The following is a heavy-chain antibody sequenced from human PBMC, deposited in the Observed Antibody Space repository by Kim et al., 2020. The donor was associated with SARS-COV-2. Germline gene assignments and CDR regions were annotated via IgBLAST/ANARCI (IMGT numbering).Heavy chain of an antibody. D-gene: IGHD6-19*01. V-gene: IGHV3-66*01. CDR3: ARDPPRDSGWLNDAFDI. J-gene: IGHJ3*02. CDR1: GFTVSSNY. Sequence: GGSLRLSCAASGFTVSSNYMSWVRQAPGKGLEWVSVIYSGGSTYYADSVKGRFTISRDNSKNTLYLQMNSLRAEDTAVYYCARDPPRDSGWLNDAFDIWGQGTMVTVSS. CDR2: IYSGGST.